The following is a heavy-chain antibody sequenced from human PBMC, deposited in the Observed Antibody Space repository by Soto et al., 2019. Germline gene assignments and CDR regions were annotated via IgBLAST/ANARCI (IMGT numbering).Heavy chain of an antibody. J-gene: IGHJ4*02. D-gene: IGHD1-26*01. Sequence: KESGPTLVKPTQTLTLTCPFSGFSLSTSGVGVAWIRQPPGKALEWLALIFWDDDKRYNPSLKSRLSITKNTSKNQVVLTMTNMDPVDTATYYCVHRGRGWYVDYWGQGTLVTVSS. CDR3: VHRGRGWYVDY. CDR2: IFWDDDK. CDR1: GFSLSTSGVG. V-gene: IGHV2-5*02.